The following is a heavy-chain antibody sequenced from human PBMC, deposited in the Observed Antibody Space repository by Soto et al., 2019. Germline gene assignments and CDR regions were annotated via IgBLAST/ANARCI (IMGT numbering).Heavy chain of an antibody. CDR1: GFTFTRYS. CDR2: ISSTTNYI. J-gene: IGHJ4*02. Sequence: EVQLVESGGGLVEPGVSLRLSCVGSGFTFTRYSMNWVRQAPGKGLEWVSSISSTTNYIYYGDSMKGRFTISRDNAKNSLYLEMNSLRAEDTAVYYCARESEDLTSNFDYWGQGTLVTVSS. CDR3: ARESEDLTSNFDY. V-gene: IGHV3-21*02.